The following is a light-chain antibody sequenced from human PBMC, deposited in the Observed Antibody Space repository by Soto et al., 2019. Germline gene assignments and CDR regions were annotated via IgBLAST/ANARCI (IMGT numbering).Light chain of an antibody. V-gene: IGKV3-20*01. Sequence: IVLTQSPGTLSLSPGERATLSCRASQSVSSSSLAWYQQKPGQAPRLLFFGVSNRAAGVPDRFGGSGSGTDFTLTISRLEPEDFAVYYCQQYGGSPLTFGGGTKVDIK. CDR2: GVS. CDR1: QSVSSSS. CDR3: QQYGGSPLT. J-gene: IGKJ4*01.